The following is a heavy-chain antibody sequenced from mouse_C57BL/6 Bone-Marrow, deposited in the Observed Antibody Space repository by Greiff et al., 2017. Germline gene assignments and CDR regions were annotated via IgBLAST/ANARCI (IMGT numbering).Heavy chain of an antibody. CDR2: ISYSGGP. V-gene: IGHV3-1*01. D-gene: IGHD2-3*01. CDR3: ERGVLLQYLDV. J-gene: IGHJ1*03. Sequence: EVQLVESGPGMVKPSQSLSLTCTVTGYSFTGGYDWHWNRHFPGNKLEWMDYISYSGGPNYNQNLKSRISITHDTSNTHFFLRLNSVTAEDTARYCCERGVLLQYLDVWGTGTTVTVSS. CDR1: GYSFTGGYD.